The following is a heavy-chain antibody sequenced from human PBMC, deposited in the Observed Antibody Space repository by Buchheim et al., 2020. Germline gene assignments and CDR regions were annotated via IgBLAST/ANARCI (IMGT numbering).Heavy chain of an antibody. CDR2: IYYSGST. D-gene: IGHD3-3*01. J-gene: IGHJ4*02. Sequence: QVQLQESGPGLVKPSETLSLTCTVSGGSISSYYWSWIRQPPGKGLEWIGYIYYSGSTNYNPSLKSRVTISVDTSKNQFSLKLTSVTAADTAVYYCARLYDFWSGFDYWGQGTL. CDR3: ARLYDFWSGFDY. CDR1: GGSISSYY. V-gene: IGHV4-59*01.